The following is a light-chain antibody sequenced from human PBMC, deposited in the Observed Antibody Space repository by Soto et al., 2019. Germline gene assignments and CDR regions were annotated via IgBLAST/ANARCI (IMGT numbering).Light chain of an antibody. CDR3: QQFHNWPWT. Sequence: EILMTQSPATLSVSPGERATLSCRASQSVSINLAWYQQKPGQAPRLLIYGASTRATGIPARFSGSGSGTEFTLTLSSLQSEDFAVYYCQQFHNWPWTFGQGTKVDIK. V-gene: IGKV3D-15*01. J-gene: IGKJ1*01. CDR1: QSVSIN. CDR2: GAS.